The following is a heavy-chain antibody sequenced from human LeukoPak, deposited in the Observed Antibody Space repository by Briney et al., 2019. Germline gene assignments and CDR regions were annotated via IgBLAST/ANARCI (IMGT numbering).Heavy chain of an antibody. V-gene: IGHV3-21*01. CDR3: ARGSSYYYGSGSYWRDY. J-gene: IGHJ4*02. CDR2: ISSSSSYI. CDR1: GFTFSSYG. D-gene: IGHD3-10*01. Sequence: GGTLRLSCAASGFTFSSYGMSWVRQAPGKGLEWVSSISSSSSYIYYADSVKGRFTISRDNAKNSLYLQMNSLRAEDTAVYYCARGSSYYYGSGSYWRDYWGQGTLVTVSS.